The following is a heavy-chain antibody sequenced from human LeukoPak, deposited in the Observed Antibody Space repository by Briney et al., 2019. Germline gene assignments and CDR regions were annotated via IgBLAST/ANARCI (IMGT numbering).Heavy chain of an antibody. CDR3: AKRYTAYDYGAFDI. D-gene: IGHD5-12*01. CDR2: ISGSGGST. Sequence: GGSLRLSCAASGFTFNNFAMSWVRQAPGKGLEWVSAISGSGGSTYYADSVKGRFTISRDNSKNTLYLQMNSLRADDTAVYYCAKRYTAYDYGAFDIWGQGTMVTVSS. CDR1: GFTFNNFA. V-gene: IGHV3-23*01. J-gene: IGHJ3*02.